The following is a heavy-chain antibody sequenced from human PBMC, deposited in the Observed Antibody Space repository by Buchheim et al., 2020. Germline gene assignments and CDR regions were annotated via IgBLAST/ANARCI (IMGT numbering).Heavy chain of an antibody. Sequence: QVQLQESGPGLVKPSQTLSLTCTVSGGSISSGDYYWSWLRQPPGKGLEWIGYIYYSGSTYYNPSLKRRVTISEDTSNNQFTLKLSSVTAADTAVYYCARREGGELSGFDYWGQGTL. CDR1: GGSISSGDYY. CDR2: IYYSGST. J-gene: IGHJ4*02. CDR3: ARREGGELSGFDY. D-gene: IGHD3-16*02. V-gene: IGHV4-30-4*01.